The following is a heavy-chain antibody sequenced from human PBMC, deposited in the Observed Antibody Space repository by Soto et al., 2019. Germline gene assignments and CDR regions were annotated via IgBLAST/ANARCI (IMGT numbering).Heavy chain of an antibody. CDR1: GGTFSSYA. D-gene: IGHD2-2*01. CDR2: IIPISGTA. CDR3: ARSQGSSTSLEIYYYYYYGMDV. V-gene: IGHV1-69*13. Sequence: ASVKVSCTASGGTFSSYAISWVRQAPGQGLERMGGIIPISGTANYAQKFQGRVTITADESTSTAYMELSSLRSEDTAVYYCARSQGSSTSLEIYYYYYYGMDVWGQGTTVTVSS. J-gene: IGHJ6*02.